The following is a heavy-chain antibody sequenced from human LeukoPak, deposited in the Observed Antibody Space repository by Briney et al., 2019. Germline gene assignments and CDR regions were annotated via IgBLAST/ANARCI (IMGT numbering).Heavy chain of an antibody. CDR2: ILYDGINT. V-gene: IGHV3-30*18. J-gene: IGHJ4*02. D-gene: IGHD3-10*01. Sequence: GGSLRLSCVASGFAFRNYGMHWVRQAPGKGLEWVAVILYDGINTHYADSVKGRFTISKDNSKNTLYLQLNTLRPEDTAVYYCANDDARGFGEPSPYDYWGQGTRVIVSS. CDR3: ANDDARGFGEPSPYDY. CDR1: GFAFRNYG.